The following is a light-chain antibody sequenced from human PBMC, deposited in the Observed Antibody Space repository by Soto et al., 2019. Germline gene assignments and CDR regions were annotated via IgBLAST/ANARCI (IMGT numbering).Light chain of an antibody. CDR3: SSYTSSGTLV. Sequence: QSALTQPASVSGSPGQSITISCNGTSSDVGAYNYVSWYQQHPGKAPKLMIYDVSNRPSGVSNRFSGSKSGNTASLTISGLQAEDEADYYCSSYTSSGTLVFGGGTKLTVL. J-gene: IGLJ2*01. CDR2: DVS. CDR1: SSDVGAYNY. V-gene: IGLV2-14*01.